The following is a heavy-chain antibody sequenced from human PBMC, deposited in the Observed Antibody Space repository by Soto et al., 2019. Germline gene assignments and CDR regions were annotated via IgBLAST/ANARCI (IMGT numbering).Heavy chain of an antibody. J-gene: IGHJ6*02. Sequence: LILSCAASGFTFSSYGMHWVRQAPGKGLEWVAVISYDGSNKYYADSVKGRFTISRDNSKNTLYLQMNSLRAEDTAVYYCARDGSRLHYGMDVWGQGTTVTVSS. CDR2: ISYDGSNK. CDR3: ARDGSRLHYGMDV. V-gene: IGHV3-30*03. CDR1: GFTFSSYG. D-gene: IGHD1-26*01.